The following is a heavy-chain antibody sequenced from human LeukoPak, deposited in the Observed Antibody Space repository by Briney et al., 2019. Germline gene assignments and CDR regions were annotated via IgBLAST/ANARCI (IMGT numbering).Heavy chain of an antibody. V-gene: IGHV3-21*03. Sequence: GGSLRLSCAASGFTFSSYSMNWVRQAPGKGLEWVSSISSSSSYIYCADSVKGRFTISRDNAKNSLYLQMNSLRAEDTAVYYCARNPMVRGVAYFDYWGQGTLVTVSS. CDR3: ARNPMVRGVAYFDY. D-gene: IGHD3-10*01. J-gene: IGHJ4*02. CDR2: ISSSSSYI. CDR1: GFTFSSYS.